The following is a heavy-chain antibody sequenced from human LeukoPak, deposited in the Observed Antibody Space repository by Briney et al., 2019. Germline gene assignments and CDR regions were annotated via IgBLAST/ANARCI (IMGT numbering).Heavy chain of an antibody. J-gene: IGHJ4*02. D-gene: IGHD6-19*01. Sequence: GGSLRLSCAGSGFTFSSYAMSWVRQAPGKGLEWVAAISGSGDSTHYADSVKGRFTISRDNSENTLSLQMNSLRAEDTAVYYCAKDAITSDWYDLDYWGQGTLVSVSS. CDR3: AKDAITSDWYDLDY. V-gene: IGHV3-23*01. CDR1: GFTFSSYA. CDR2: ISGSGDST.